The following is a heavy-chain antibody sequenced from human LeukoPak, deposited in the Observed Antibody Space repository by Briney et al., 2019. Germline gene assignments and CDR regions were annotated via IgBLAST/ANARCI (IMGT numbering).Heavy chain of an antibody. V-gene: IGHV4-38-2*01. CDR2: IYHSGST. D-gene: IGHD6-13*01. J-gene: IGHJ6*03. Sequence: PSETLSLTCAVSGYSISSGYYWGWIRQPPGKGLEWIGSIYHSGSTYYNPSLKSRVTISVDTSKNQFSLKLSSVTAADTAVYYCARPSSSWGRYYYYYYMDVWGKGTTVTVSS. CDR3: ARPSSSWGRYYYYYYMDV. CDR1: GYSISSGYY.